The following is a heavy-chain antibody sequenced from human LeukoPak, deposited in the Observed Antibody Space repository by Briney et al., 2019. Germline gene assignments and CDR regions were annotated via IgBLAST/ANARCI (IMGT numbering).Heavy chain of an antibody. Sequence: GGSLRLSCAASGFTFSSYAMSWVRQAPGKGLEWVSAISGSGGSTYYADSVKGRFTISRGNSKNTLYLQMNSLRAEDTAVYYCAKAPSYDFWSGYSGQNWFDPWGQGTLVTVSS. J-gene: IGHJ5*02. CDR1: GFTFSSYA. D-gene: IGHD3-3*01. CDR3: AKAPSYDFWSGYSGQNWFDP. CDR2: ISGSGGST. V-gene: IGHV3-23*01.